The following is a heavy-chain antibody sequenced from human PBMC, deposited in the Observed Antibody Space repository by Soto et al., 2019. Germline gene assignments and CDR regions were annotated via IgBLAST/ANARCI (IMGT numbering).Heavy chain of an antibody. D-gene: IGHD7-27*01. Sequence: TSETLSLTCTVSGVSINNHYWIWIRQPPGKGLEWLGYVYYNGITNYNPSLKSRVTMSVGTSKNQVSLNLTSLTAADTATYYCARANWYSEYWGQGIPVTVSS. CDR1: GVSINNHY. J-gene: IGHJ4*02. V-gene: IGHV4-59*11. CDR2: VYYNGIT. CDR3: ARANWYSEY.